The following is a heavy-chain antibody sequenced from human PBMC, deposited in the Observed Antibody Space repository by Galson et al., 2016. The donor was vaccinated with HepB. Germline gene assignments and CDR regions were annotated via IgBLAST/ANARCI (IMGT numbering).Heavy chain of an antibody. V-gene: IGHV3-9*01. CDR3: AKDMHSNYGGNSEVGYYYGMDV. J-gene: IGHJ6*02. CDR1: GLSFDDYA. CDR2: LNWNSGNI. D-gene: IGHD4-23*01. Sequence: SLRLSCAASGLSFDDYAMHWVRQRPGKGLEWVASLNWNSGNIAYGDSVKGRFTISRDNAKNSLFLQMNSLRGEDTALYYCAKDMHSNYGGNSEVGYYYGMDVWGQGTTVTVSS.